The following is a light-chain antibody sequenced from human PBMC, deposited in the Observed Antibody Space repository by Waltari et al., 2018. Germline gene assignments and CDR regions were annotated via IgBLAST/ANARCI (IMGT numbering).Light chain of an antibody. J-gene: IGKJ4*01. CDR2: GAS. CDR3: QHYGSSLLT. Sequence: ELVLTQSPGTLSLSPGERDTLSCRASQSVSSSYLAWFQQKPGQAPRLLIYGASTRATGIPERFSGIGSGTDFTLTISRLEPEDFAVYHCQHYGSSLLTFGGGTKVEIK. CDR1: QSVSSSY. V-gene: IGKV3-20*01.